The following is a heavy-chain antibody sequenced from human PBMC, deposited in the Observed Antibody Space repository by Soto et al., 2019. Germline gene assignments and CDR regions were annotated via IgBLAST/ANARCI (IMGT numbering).Heavy chain of an antibody. CDR1: GFNFSSFT. Sequence: PGGSLRLSCAASGFNFSSFTMHWVRQAPGKRLEWVTALWYDGSGEYYADSVKGRFTVSRDNSRNTLYLQMNSLRAEDTAVYYCVREVRWLDHWGQGTLVTVSS. D-gene: IGHD3-10*01. J-gene: IGHJ4*02. V-gene: IGHV3-33*01. CDR3: VREVRWLDH. CDR2: LWYDGSGE.